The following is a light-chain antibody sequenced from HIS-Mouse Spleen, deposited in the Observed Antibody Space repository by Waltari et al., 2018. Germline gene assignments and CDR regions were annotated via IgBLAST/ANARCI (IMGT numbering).Light chain of an antibody. CDR2: GAS. V-gene: IGKV3-20*01. J-gene: IGKJ2*01. CDR3: QQYGSSPPYT. CDR1: HSVSSSY. Sequence: EIVLTQSPGTLSLSPGERATLSCRASHSVSSSYLAWYQQKPGRAPRLLIYGASSRAIGIPDRFSGSGSGTDFTLTISRLEPEDFAVYYCQQYGSSPPYTFGQGTKLEIK.